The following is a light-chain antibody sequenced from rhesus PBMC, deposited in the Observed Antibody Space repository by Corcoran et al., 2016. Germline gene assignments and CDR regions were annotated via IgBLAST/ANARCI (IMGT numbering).Light chain of an antibody. V-gene: IGLV7-76*01. J-gene: IGLJ1*01. CDR3: LLSSSVPYI. CDR1: TGAVTSGKF. Sequence: QAVVTQEPSMTVSPGGTVTLTCGSSTGAVTSGKFPSWFQQKPGQVPRGLIYNINNKYSWTPARFSGSLAGGKAALTLSGALPEDEADYYCLLSSSVPYICGNGTRLTVL. CDR2: NIN.